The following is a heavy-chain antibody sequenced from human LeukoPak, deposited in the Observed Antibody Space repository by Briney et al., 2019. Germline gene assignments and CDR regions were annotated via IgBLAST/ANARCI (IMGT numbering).Heavy chain of an antibody. V-gene: IGHV4-39*01. CDR1: GGPISSSSYY. CDR3: ARLSGSYFDY. Sequence: SETLSLTCTVSGGPISSSSYYWGWIRQPPGKGLEWIGSIYYSGSTYYNPSLKSRVTISVDTSKNQFSLKLSSVTAADTAVYYCARLSGSYFDYWGQGTLVTVSS. D-gene: IGHD1-26*01. J-gene: IGHJ4*02. CDR2: IYYSGST.